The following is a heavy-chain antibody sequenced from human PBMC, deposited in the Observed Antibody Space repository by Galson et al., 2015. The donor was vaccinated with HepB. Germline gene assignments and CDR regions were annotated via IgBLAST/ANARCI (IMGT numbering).Heavy chain of an antibody. Sequence: SVKVSCKASGYTFTDYYMHWVRQAPGQGLEWMGWIRPSSGDTSYAQKFQGRVTMTRDTSISTAYMELSRLTSDDTAVYYCARAGFVYQSSDSNDYWGRGTLVSVSS. CDR1: GYTFTDYY. V-gene: IGHV1-2*02. J-gene: IGHJ4*02. CDR2: IRPSSGDT. CDR3: ARAGFVYQSSDSNDY. D-gene: IGHD6-13*01.